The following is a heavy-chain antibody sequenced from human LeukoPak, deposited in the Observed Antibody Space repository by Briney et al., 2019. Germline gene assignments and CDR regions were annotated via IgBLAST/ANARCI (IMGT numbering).Heavy chain of an antibody. CDR3: AKDIGYYGSGSYAWGYYYGMDV. J-gene: IGHJ6*02. D-gene: IGHD3-10*01. Sequence: QPGGSLRLSCAASGFTFSSYAMHWVRQAPGKGLEWVAVISYDGSNKYYADSVKGRFTISRDNSKNTLYLQMNSLRAEDTAVYYCAKDIGYYGSGSYAWGYYYGMDVWGQGTTVTVSS. CDR1: GFTFSSYA. V-gene: IGHV3-30-3*01. CDR2: ISYDGSNK.